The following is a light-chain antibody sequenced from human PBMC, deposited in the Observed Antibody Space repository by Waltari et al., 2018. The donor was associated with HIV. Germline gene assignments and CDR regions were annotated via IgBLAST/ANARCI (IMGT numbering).Light chain of an antibody. J-gene: IGLJ2*01. CDR2: DVS. Sequence: QSALTQPASVSGSPGQSITISCTGTRIDVGGYNYVSWYQQHPGKAPKLMIYDVSNRPSGVSNRFSGSKSGNTASLTISGLQAEDEADYYCSSYTSSSTVVFGGGTKLTVL. V-gene: IGLV2-14*03. CDR1: RIDVGGYNY. CDR3: SSYTSSSTVV.